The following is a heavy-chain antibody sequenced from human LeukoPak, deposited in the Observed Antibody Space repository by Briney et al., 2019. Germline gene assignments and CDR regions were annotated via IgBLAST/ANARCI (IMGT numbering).Heavy chain of an antibody. V-gene: IGHV4-34*01. D-gene: IGHD1-26*01. Sequence: SETLSLTCAVYGGSFSGYYWSWIRQPPGKGLEWIGEIYHSGSTNYNPSLKSRVTISVDKSKNQFSLKLSSVTAADTAVYYCARDRNSGSRGFDYWGQGTLVTVSS. CDR1: GGSFSGYY. CDR2: IYHSGST. CDR3: ARDRNSGSRGFDY. J-gene: IGHJ4*02.